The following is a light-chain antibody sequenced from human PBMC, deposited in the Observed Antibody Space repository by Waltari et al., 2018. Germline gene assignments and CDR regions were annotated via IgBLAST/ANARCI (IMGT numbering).Light chain of an antibody. CDR1: QSVSSY. J-gene: IGKJ3*01. CDR3: QKYSSSPFT. Sequence: VILTQSPATLSLSLGERATLSCRASQSVSSYLAWYQQQPGQAPRLLIYGASSRATGIPDRCSGSGSGTEFTLTISSLEPEDFAVYYCQKYSSSPFTFGPGTKLDIK. CDR2: GAS. V-gene: IGKV3-20*01.